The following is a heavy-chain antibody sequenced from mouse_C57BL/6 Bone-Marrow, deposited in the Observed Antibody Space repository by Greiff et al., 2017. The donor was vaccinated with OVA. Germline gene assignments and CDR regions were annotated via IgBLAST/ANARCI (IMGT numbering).Heavy chain of an antibody. V-gene: IGHV1-81*01. Sequence: VKLLEPGAELARPGASVKLSCKASGYTFTSYGISWVKQRTGQGLEWIGEIYPRSSNTYYNEKFKGKATLTADKSSSTAYMELRSLTSEDSAVYFCARSNWNYFADWGQGTTLTVSS. D-gene: IGHD4-1*02. CDR1: GYTFTSYG. J-gene: IGHJ2*01. CDR2: IYPRSSNT. CDR3: ARSNWNYFAD.